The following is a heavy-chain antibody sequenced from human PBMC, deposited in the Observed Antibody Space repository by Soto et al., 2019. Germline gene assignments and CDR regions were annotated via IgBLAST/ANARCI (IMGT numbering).Heavy chain of an antibody. V-gene: IGHV4-59*01. J-gene: IGHJ4*02. CDR1: GGSISSNY. CDR2: VYNSGST. D-gene: IGHD6-13*01. CDR3: ARYRREAVAGYTLDN. Sequence: NPSETLSLTCTVSGGSISSNYWTWIRQPPGKGLEWIGYVYNSGSTNYNPSLKSRVTISEDTSKSQFSLKVNCMTAADTAVYYCARYRREAVAGYTLDNWGQGILVTVSS.